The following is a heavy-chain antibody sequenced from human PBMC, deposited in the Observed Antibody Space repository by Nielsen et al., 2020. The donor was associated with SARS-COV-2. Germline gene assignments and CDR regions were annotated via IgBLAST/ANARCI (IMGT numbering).Heavy chain of an antibody. V-gene: IGHV1-46*01. CDR2: INPSDGDT. D-gene: IGHD2-15*01. Sequence: ASVKVSCKASGYIFTSNYIHWVRQAPARGLEWMGIINPSDGDTTYAQRFQGRVTMTRDTSTSTVYMELSSLRSDDTAVYYCAGGWPARLDPWGQGTPATVSS. CDR1: GYIFTSNY. J-gene: IGHJ5*02. CDR3: AGGWPARLDP.